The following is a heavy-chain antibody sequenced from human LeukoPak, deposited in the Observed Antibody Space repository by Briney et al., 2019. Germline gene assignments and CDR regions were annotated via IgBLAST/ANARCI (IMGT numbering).Heavy chain of an antibody. Sequence: GGSLRLSCAASGFTFSSYSMNWVRQAPGKGLEWVSYISSSSSTIYYADSVKGRFTISRDNAKNSLYLQMNSLRAEETAVYYCARDHRAIAVAGTGIYYYYGMDVWGQGTTVTVSS. J-gene: IGHJ6*02. CDR1: GFTFSSYS. CDR3: ARDHRAIAVAGTGIYYYYGMDV. V-gene: IGHV3-48*01. D-gene: IGHD6-19*01. CDR2: ISSSSSTI.